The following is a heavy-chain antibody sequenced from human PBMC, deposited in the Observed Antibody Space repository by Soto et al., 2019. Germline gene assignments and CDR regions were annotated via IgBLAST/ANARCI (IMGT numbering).Heavy chain of an antibody. V-gene: IGHV4-38-2*02. CDR1: SSTINSRYY. Sequence: PSGTLSLTCTVSSSTINSRYYCGFLRQTPGKGLEWVSSIYHSGSTHYNPSLKSRATISVDTSNNQLSLRLSSVTAADTAIYYCARNSSGRNFDHWGQGTQVTVS. D-gene: IGHD6-19*01. CDR3: ARNSSGRNFDH. CDR2: IYHSGST. J-gene: IGHJ4*02.